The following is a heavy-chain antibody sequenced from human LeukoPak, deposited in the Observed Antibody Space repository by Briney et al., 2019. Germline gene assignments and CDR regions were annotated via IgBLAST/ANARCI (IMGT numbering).Heavy chain of an antibody. CDR3: PRGSEWDLLGSCDY. V-gene: IGHV3-30-3*01. CDR1: GFTFSSYD. J-gene: IGHJ4*02. CDR2: ISYDGSNK. Sequence: PGGSLRLSCAASGFTFSSYDMHWVRQAPGKGLEWVAVISYDGSNKYYADSVRGRFTISRDNAKNSLYLQMNNLRAEDTAVYYCPRGSEWDLLGSCDYWGQGTLVTVSS. D-gene: IGHD1-26*01.